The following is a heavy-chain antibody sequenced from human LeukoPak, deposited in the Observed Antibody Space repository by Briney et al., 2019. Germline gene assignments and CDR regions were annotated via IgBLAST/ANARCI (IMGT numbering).Heavy chain of an antibody. CDR2: ISYDGSNK. CDR3: ARDRDYYDSSGFDY. D-gene: IGHD3-22*01. J-gene: IGHJ4*02. CDR1: GLIVSSNY. V-gene: IGHV3-30-3*01. Sequence: PGGSLRLSCVASGLIVSSNYMSWVRLAPGKGLEWVAVISYDGSNKYYADSVKGRFTISRDNSKNTLYLQMNSLRAEDTAVYYCARDRDYYDSSGFDYWGQGTLVTVSS.